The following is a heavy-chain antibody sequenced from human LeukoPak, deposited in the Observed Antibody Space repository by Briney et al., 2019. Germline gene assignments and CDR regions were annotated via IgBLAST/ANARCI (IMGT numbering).Heavy chain of an antibody. CDR1: GFTFSSYS. J-gene: IGHJ3*02. CDR2: ISSSSSYI. CDR3: ARGGNGYSGTDAFDI. Sequence: GGSLRLSCAASGFTFSSYSMNWVRRAPGEGLEWVSSISSSSSYIYYADSVKGRFTISRDNAKNSLYLQMNSLRAEDTAVYYCARGGNGYSGTDAFDIWGQGTMVTVSS. D-gene: IGHD5-24*01. V-gene: IGHV3-21*01.